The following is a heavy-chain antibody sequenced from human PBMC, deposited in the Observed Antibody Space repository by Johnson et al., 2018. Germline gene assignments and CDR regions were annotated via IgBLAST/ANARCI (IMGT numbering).Heavy chain of an antibody. CDR2: IWYDGSNK. Sequence: QVQLVESGGGVVQPGRSXRLSCAASGFTFSSYGMHWVRPAPGTGLEWVAVIWYDGSNKYYADSVKGRFTLPRYNSKKPLYLQMNSLRAEDTAVYYCARGVITCGGVIANGAACDIWGQGTMVTVSS. CDR3: ARGVITCGGVIANGAACDI. J-gene: IGHJ3*02. CDR1: GFTFSSYG. V-gene: IGHV3-33*01. D-gene: IGHD3-16*02.